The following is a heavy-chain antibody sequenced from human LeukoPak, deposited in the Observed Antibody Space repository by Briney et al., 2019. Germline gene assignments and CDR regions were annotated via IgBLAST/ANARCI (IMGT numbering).Heavy chain of an antibody. CDR3: ATNSGTPPRYMNV. Sequence: GGSLRLSCAASGLTFRNYGMHWVRQAPGKGLEWVAVTWYDGSNEGYADSVKGRFTISRDNSMNMLYLQMNSLRDEDTAVYYCATNSGTPPRYMNVWGKGTTVSVSS. CDR1: GLTFRNYG. V-gene: IGHV3-33*01. D-gene: IGHD1-26*01. CDR2: TWYDGSNE. J-gene: IGHJ6*03.